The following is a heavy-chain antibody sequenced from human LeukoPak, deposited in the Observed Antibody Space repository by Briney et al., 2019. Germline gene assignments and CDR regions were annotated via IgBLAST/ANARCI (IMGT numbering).Heavy chain of an antibody. V-gene: IGHV4-39*07. CDR3: ARDRKYYYHMDV. J-gene: IGHJ6*03. Sequence: SETLSLTCTISGGSISSSSYYWGWIRQPPGKGLEWIGSIYHSGSTYYNPSLKSRVTISVDTSKNQFSLKLSSLTAADTAVYYCARDRKYYYHMDVWGKGTTVTVSS. D-gene: IGHD1-14*01. CDR1: GGSISSSSYY. CDR2: IYHSGST.